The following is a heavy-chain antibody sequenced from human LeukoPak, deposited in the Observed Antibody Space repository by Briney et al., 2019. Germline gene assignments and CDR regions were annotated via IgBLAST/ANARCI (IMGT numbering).Heavy chain of an antibody. CDR1: GDSVSSNSVA. CDR2: TYYRSKWYN. D-gene: IGHD2-15*01. CDR3: TRDLYCSGASCSFDY. J-gene: IGHJ4*02. V-gene: IGHV6-1*01. Sequence: SQTLSLTCAISGDSVSSNSVAWNWIRQSPSRGLEWLRRTYYRSKWYNDYAGSVRSRITITPDTSNNQFSLQLNSVTPEDTAVYYCTRDLYCSGASCSFDYWGQGTLVTVSS.